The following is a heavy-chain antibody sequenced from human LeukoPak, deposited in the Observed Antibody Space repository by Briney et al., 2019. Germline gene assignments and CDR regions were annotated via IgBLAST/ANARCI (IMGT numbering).Heavy chain of an antibody. CDR2: ISTYNGNT. V-gene: IGHV1-18*04. CDR1: GYTFTGYY. CDR3: ARDHDYGDY. J-gene: IGHJ4*02. Sequence: ASVKVSCKASGYTFTGYYMHWVRQAPGQGLERMGWISTYNGNTNYAQKLQGRVTMTTDTSTNTAYMELRSLRSDDTAVYYCARDHDYGDYWGQGTLVTVSS.